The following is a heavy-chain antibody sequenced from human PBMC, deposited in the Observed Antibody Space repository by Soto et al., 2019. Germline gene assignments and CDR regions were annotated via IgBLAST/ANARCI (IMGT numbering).Heavy chain of an antibody. D-gene: IGHD3-16*01. CDR2: ISSSSSTI. CDR1: GFTFCSYS. J-gene: IGHJ6*03. CDR3: ARDRFPSYMDV. V-gene: IGHV3-48*01. Sequence: GGSLRLSCAASGFTFCSYSMNWVRQAPGKGLEWVSYISSSSSTIYYADSVKGRFTISRDNAKNSLYLQMNSLRAEDTAVYYCARDRFPSYMDVWGKGTTVTVSS.